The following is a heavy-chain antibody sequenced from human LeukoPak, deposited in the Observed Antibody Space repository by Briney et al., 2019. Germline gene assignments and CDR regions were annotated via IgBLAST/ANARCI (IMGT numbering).Heavy chain of an antibody. CDR1: GGSISSGDYS. Sequence: PSQTLSLTCTVSGGSISSGDYSWSWIRQPPGKGLEWIGYIYYSGSTYYNPSLKSRVTISVDTSKNQFSLKLSSVTAADTAVYHCARADATSLYYYDSSGYSDFDYWGQGTLVTVSS. D-gene: IGHD3-22*01. J-gene: IGHJ4*02. V-gene: IGHV4-30-4*01. CDR2: IYYSGST. CDR3: ARADATSLYYYDSSGYSDFDY.